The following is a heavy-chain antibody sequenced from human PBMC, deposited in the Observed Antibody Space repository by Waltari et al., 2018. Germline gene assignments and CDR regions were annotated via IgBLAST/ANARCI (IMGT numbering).Heavy chain of an antibody. CDR1: GYSISSGYY. J-gene: IGHJ1*01. V-gene: IGHV4-38-2*02. CDR2: IYHSGST. Sequence: QVQLQESGPGLVKPSETLSLTCAVSGYSISSGYYWGWIRQPPGKGLEWIGSIYHSGSTYYNPSLKSRVTISVDTSKNQFSLKLSSVTAADTAVYYCARDNGDYDLSGYFQHWGQGTLVTVSS. CDR3: ARDNGDYDLSGYFQH. D-gene: IGHD4-17*01.